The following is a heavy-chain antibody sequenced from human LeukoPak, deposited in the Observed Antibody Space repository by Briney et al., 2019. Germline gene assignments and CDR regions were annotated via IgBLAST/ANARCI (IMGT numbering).Heavy chain of an antibody. Sequence: GGSLRLSCAASGFTFSSYGIHWVRQAPGKGLEWVAVISYDGTNKYYADSVKGRFTISRDNSKSTLYLQMNSLRAEDTAVYYCAKENDFVYWGQGTLVTVSS. D-gene: IGHD3-3*01. J-gene: IGHJ4*02. CDR1: GFTFSSYG. CDR2: ISYDGTNK. CDR3: AKENDFVY. V-gene: IGHV3-30*18.